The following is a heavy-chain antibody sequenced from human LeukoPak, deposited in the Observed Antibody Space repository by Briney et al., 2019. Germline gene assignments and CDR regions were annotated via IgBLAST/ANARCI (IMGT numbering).Heavy chain of an antibody. CDR3: AMGVGSGSYYVFSAFDI. CDR1: GGTFSSYA. CDR2: IIPIFGTA. Sequence: SVKVSCKASGGTFSSYAISWVRQAPGEGLEWMGGIIPIFGTANYAQKFQGRVTITADESTSTAYTELSSLRSEDTAVYYCAMGVGSGSYYVFSAFDIWGQGTMVTVSS. J-gene: IGHJ3*02. D-gene: IGHD1-26*01. V-gene: IGHV1-69*13.